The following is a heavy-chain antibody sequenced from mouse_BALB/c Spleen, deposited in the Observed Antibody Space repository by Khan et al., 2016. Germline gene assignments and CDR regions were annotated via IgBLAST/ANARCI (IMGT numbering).Heavy chain of an antibody. Sequence: EVQLQESGPGLVKPSQSLSLTCTVTGYSITSDYAWNWIRQFPGNKLEWMGYISYSGSTSYNPSLKSRISITRDTSKNQFFLQLNSVTTEDTATYYWARFYYGSSYWYFDVCGAGTTVTVSS. J-gene: IGHJ1*01. V-gene: IGHV3-2*02. CDR1: GYSITSDYA. D-gene: IGHD1-1*01. CDR3: ARFYYGSSYWYFDV. CDR2: ISYSGST.